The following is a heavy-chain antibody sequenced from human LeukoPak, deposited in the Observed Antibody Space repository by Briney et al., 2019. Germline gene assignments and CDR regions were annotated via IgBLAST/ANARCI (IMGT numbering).Heavy chain of an antibody. CDR3: ARSRRMGLATIVYAFDV. CDR1: GGTFSSYA. J-gene: IGHJ3*01. CDR2: IIPIFGTA. V-gene: IGHV1-69*06. D-gene: IGHD5-12*01. Sequence: SVKVSCKASGGTFSSYAISWVRQAPGQGLEWMGGIIPIFGTANYAQKFQGRVTITADKSTSTAYMELSSLRSDDTAVYFCARSRRMGLATIVYAFDVWGRGTMVTVSS.